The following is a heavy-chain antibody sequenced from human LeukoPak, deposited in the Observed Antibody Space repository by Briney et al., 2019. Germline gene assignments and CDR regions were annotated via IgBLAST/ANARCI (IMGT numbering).Heavy chain of an antibody. J-gene: IGHJ5*02. CDR2: LYSSGTT. CDR3: ARQRSSGSIINP. V-gene: IGHV4-61*02. D-gene: IGHD6-19*01. Sequence: SETLSLTCTVSGGSISSGSNYWNWIRQPAGKELEWIGRLYSSGTTNYNPSPKSRVTISVDTSKNQFSLKLSSVTAADTAVYYCARQRSSGSIINPWGQGTLVTVSS. CDR1: GGSISSGSNY.